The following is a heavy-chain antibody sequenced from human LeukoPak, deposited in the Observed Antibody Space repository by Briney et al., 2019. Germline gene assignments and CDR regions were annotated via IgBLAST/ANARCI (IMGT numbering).Heavy chain of an antibody. J-gene: IGHJ3*02. V-gene: IGHV1-2*02. CDR1: GYTFTRYY. CDR3: ASLPVSGSYGAFDI. Sequence: ASVKVSCKASGYTFTRYYMHWVRQAPGQGREGMGWINPNSGGTNYAQKFQGRVTMTRDTSISTAYMELSRLGSDDTAVYYCASLPVSGSYGAFDIWGQGTMVTVSS. D-gene: IGHD1-26*01. CDR2: INPNSGGT.